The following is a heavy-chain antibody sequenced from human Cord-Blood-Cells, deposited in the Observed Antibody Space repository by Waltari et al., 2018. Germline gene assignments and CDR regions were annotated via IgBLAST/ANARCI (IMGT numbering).Heavy chain of an antibody. D-gene: IGHD6-6*01. CDR1: GYTYTGYY. CDR2: INPNSGGT. CDR3: ARGYSSSYYYYGMDV. Sequence: QVQLVQSGAEVKKPGASVKVPCMASGYTYTGYYMHWVRQALGQGLEWMGWINPNSGGTNYAQKFQGRVTMTRDTSISTAYMELSRLRSDDTAVYYCARGYSSSYYYYGMDVWGQGTTVTVSS. J-gene: IGHJ6*02. V-gene: IGHV1-2*02.